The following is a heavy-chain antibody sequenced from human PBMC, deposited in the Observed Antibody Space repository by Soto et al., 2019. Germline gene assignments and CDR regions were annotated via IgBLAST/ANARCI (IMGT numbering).Heavy chain of an antibody. CDR2: INPSGGST. D-gene: IGHD3-10*01. J-gene: IGHJ3*02. CDR3: ARERGGGSGSYYPTSRKNEKNAFDI. Sequence: ASVKVSCKASGYTFTSYYMHWVRQAPGQGLEWMGIINPSGGSTSYAQKFQGRVTMTRDTSTSTVYMELSSLRSEDTAVYYCARERGGGSGSYYPTSRKNEKNAFDIWGQGTMVTV. CDR1: GYTFTSYY. V-gene: IGHV1-46*03.